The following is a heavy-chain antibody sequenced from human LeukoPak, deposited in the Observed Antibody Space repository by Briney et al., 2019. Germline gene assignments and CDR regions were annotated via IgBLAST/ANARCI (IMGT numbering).Heavy chain of an antibody. CDR3: ASFSFLEWLLPPFDY. D-gene: IGHD3-3*01. CDR2: IKQDGSEE. CDR1: GFTFSSYW. V-gene: IGHV3-7*01. J-gene: IGHJ4*02. Sequence: HPGGSLRLSCAASGFTFSSYWMSWVRQAPGKGLGWVANIKQDGSEEYYVDSVKGRFTISRDNAKNSLYLQMNSLRAEDTAVYYCASFSFLEWLLPPFDYWGQGTLVTVSS.